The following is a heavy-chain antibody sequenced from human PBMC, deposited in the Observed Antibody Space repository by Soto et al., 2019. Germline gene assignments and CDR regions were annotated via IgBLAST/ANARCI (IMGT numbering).Heavy chain of an antibody. CDR2: IADDGRNK. D-gene: IGHD1-1*01. V-gene: IGHV3-30*04. CDR1: GFTFSSYA. Sequence: QVQLVESGGGVVQPGRSLRLSCAASGFTFSSYAMHWVRQAPGKGLEWVAVIADDGRNKYYADSVKGRFTISRDNSKNTLYLHMNSLRIEDTAVYYCARELERVFDYWGQGSLVTVSS. CDR3: ARELERVFDY. J-gene: IGHJ4*02.